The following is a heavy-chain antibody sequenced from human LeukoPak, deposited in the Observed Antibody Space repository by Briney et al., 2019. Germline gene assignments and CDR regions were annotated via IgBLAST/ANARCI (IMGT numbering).Heavy chain of an antibody. J-gene: IGHJ5*02. CDR2: INNSGST. CDR1: GGSFSGYY. Sequence: SETLSLTCAVYGGSFSGYYWSWICQPPGTGLEWIEKINNSGSTNYNPSLKSRVTISVDTSKNQSSLKLTPVTAAPTAVYACARGRGGDKVVLAAAKSGWVDPWGQGTLVTVSS. D-gene: IGHD2-15*01. V-gene: IGHV4-34*01. CDR3: ARGRGGDKVVLAAAKSGWVDP.